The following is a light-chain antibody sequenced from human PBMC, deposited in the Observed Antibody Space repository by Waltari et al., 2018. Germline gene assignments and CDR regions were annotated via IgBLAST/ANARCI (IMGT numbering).Light chain of an antibody. Sequence: SYELPQPPSVSVSPGQTDRITCSGDALPKQTAHWYQQKPGQAPVLVIHKDRERPAGIPERFSGSSSGTTVTLTISGVQAEDEADYYCQSADSSGTYPVFGGGTKLTVL. J-gene: IGLJ2*01. CDR1: ALPKQT. V-gene: IGLV3-25*03. CDR3: QSADSSGTYPV. CDR2: KDR.